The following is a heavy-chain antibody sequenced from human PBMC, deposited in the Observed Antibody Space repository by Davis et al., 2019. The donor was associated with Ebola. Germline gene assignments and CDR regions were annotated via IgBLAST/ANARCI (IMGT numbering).Heavy chain of an antibody. J-gene: IGHJ6*04. D-gene: IGHD6-13*01. Sequence: GGSLRLSCAASGFTFSSYWMSWVRQAPGKGLEWISYISDSSATIYYADSVKGRFTISRDNAKNSLYLQMNSLRVEDTAVYYCARDGIATFGKVKYYYGMDVWGKGTTVTVSS. V-gene: IGHV3-48*01. CDR2: ISDSSATI. CDR1: GFTFSSYW. CDR3: ARDGIATFGKVKYYYGMDV.